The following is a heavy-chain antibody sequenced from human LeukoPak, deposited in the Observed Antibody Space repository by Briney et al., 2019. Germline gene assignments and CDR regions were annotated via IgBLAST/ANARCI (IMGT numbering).Heavy chain of an antibody. CDR1: GFTFDDYA. Sequence: PGGSLRLSCAASGFTFDDYAMHWVRQAPGRGLEWVSLISGDGGSSYYADSVKGRFTISRDNSKNSLYLQMNSLRTEDTALYYCAKDIHDYYYYMDVWGKGTTVTVSS. V-gene: IGHV3-43*02. J-gene: IGHJ6*03. CDR2: ISGDGGSS. CDR3: AKDIHDYYYYMDV.